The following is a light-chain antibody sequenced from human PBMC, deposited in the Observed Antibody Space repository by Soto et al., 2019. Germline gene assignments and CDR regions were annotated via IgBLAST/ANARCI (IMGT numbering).Light chain of an antibody. J-gene: IGKJ1*01. CDR1: QSINTW. CDR2: KAS. Sequence: DTQMTQSPSTLSASVGDRVTITCRASQSINTWLAWYRQKPGKAPNLLIYKASSLESGVPSRFSGSVSGTEFTLTISSLQPDDFATYYCQQYNTYPWTFGQGTKVEIK. V-gene: IGKV1-5*03. CDR3: QQYNTYPWT.